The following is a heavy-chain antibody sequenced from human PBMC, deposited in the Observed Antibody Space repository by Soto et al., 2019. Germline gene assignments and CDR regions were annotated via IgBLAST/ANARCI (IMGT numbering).Heavy chain of an antibody. CDR3: AKDPHLTRLLPGSE. CDR1: GFTVSSNY. V-gene: IGHV3-66*01. J-gene: IGHJ1*01. Sequence: PGGSLRLSCAASGFTVSSNYMSWVRQAPGKGLEWVSVIYSGGSTYYADSVKGRFTISRDNSKNTLYLQMNSLRAEDTAVYYCAKDPHLTRLLPGSEWGQRALVTVSA. D-gene: IGHD2-15*01. CDR2: IYSGGST.